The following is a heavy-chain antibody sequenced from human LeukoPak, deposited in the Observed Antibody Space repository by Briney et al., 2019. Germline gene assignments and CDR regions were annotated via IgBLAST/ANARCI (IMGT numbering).Heavy chain of an antibody. Sequence: PSETLSLTCAVYGGSFSGYYWSWIRQPPGKGLEWIGEINHSGSTNYNPSLKSRVTTSVDTSKNQFSLKLSSVTAADTAVYYCARGLYYYDSSGYYPSIPYYYYYYMDVWGKGTTVTVSS. CDR2: INHSGST. J-gene: IGHJ6*03. CDR1: GGSFSGYY. D-gene: IGHD3-22*01. CDR3: ARGLYYYDSSGYYPSIPYYYYYYMDV. V-gene: IGHV4-34*01.